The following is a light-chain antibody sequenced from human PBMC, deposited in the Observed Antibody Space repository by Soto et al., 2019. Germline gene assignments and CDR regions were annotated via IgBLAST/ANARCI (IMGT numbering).Light chain of an antibody. CDR3: QQSFSIPWA. CDR2: ATS. Sequence: DIQMTQSPSSLSASVKDRVTITCRASQSISNYLNWYQQKPGKAPKLLIYATSSLQSGVPSRFSGSVSGTDFTLTISSLQPEDFATYYCQQSFSIPWAFGQGTKVEIK. CDR1: QSISNY. J-gene: IGKJ1*01. V-gene: IGKV1-39*01.